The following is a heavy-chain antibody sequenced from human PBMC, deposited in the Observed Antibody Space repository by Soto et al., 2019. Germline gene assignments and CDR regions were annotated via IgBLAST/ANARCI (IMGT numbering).Heavy chain of an antibody. CDR1: GFTFSSYA. Sequence: GGSLRLSCAASGFTFSSYAMSWVRQAPGKGLEWVSAISGSGGSTYYADSVKGRFTISRDNSKNTLYLQMNSLRAEDTAVYYCANLAGGSYYVSLDYWGQGTLVTVSS. CDR3: ANLAGGSYYVSLDY. V-gene: IGHV3-23*01. J-gene: IGHJ4*02. D-gene: IGHD1-26*01. CDR2: ISGSGGST.